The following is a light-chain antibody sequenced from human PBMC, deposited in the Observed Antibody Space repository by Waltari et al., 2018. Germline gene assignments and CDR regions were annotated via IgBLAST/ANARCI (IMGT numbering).Light chain of an antibody. Sequence: QSVLTQPPSASGTPGQRVTISCSGSSSHIGNNIVKWYQQLPGTAPKLLIYSNVQRPSGVPDRFSGSKSDTSASLAISGLQSEDEAHYYCAAWDDRLNGQVFGGGTKLTVL. J-gene: IGLJ3*02. V-gene: IGLV1-44*01. CDR2: SNV. CDR1: SSHIGNNI. CDR3: AAWDDRLNGQV.